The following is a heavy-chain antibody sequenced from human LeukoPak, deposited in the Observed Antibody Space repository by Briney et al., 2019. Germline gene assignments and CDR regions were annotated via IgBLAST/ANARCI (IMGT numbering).Heavy chain of an antibody. D-gene: IGHD5-18*01. Sequence: GGSLRLSCAASGFTFSSYGMHWVRQAPGKGLEWVAVISYDGSNKYYADSVKGRFTISRDNSKNTLYLQMNSLRAEDTAVYYRAPGRQLDYWGQGTLVTVSS. CDR3: APGRQLDY. J-gene: IGHJ4*02. V-gene: IGHV3-30*03. CDR2: ISYDGSNK. CDR1: GFTFSSYG.